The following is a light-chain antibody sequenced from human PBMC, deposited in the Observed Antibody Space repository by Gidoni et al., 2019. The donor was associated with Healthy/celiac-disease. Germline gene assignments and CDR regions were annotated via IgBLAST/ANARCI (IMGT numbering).Light chain of an antibody. CDR3: MQALQTPFT. CDR2: LGS. V-gene: IGKV2-28*01. J-gene: IGKJ3*01. CDR1: QSLLHSNGYNY. Sequence: DMVRLKSPLSLPVTPGEPASISCRSSQSLLHSNGYNYLDWYLQKPGQSPQLLIYLGSNRASGVPDRFSGSGSGTDFTLKISRVEAEDVGVYYCMQALQTPFTFGPGTKVDIK.